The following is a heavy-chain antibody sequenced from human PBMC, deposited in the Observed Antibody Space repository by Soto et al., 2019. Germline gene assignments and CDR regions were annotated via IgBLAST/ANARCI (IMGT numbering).Heavy chain of an antibody. CDR3: AKGYYYDSKDAFDI. Sequence: GGSLRLSCAASGFTFSSYGMHWGRQAPGKGLEWVAVISYDGSNKYYADSVKGRFTISRDNSKNTLYLQMNSLRAEDTAVYYCAKGYYYDSKDAFDIWGQGTMVTVSS. CDR2: ISYDGSNK. D-gene: IGHD3-22*01. V-gene: IGHV3-30*18. CDR1: GFTFSSYG. J-gene: IGHJ3*02.